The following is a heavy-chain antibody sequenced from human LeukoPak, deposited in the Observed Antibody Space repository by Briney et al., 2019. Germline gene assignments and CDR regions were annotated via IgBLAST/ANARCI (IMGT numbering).Heavy chain of an antibody. Sequence: PGRSLRLSCAASGFTFSGYGMHWVRQAPGKGLEWVAVIWYDGSNDDHADSVKGRFTISRDNSKNTPYLQMNSLRAEDTAVYYCARSIPRYDGSAYYPDYWGQGTLVTVSS. D-gene: IGHD3-22*01. CDR2: IWYDGSND. CDR3: ARSIPRYDGSAYYPDY. CDR1: GFTFSGYG. J-gene: IGHJ4*02. V-gene: IGHV3-33*01.